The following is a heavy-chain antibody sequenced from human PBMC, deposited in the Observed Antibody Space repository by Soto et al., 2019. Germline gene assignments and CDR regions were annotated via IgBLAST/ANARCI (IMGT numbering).Heavy chain of an antibody. V-gene: IGHV1-18*01. Sequence: DSVKVSCKASGYIFSSFYINWVRQAPGQGLEWMGWTSGYSGNSRYAQKFQGRVTMTTDTSTNTGYMEMRSLTSDDTAVYYCARDIFGHVDAFDLWGQGTMVTVSS. CDR2: TSGYSGNS. CDR3: ARDIFGHVDAFDL. D-gene: IGHD3-3*02. J-gene: IGHJ3*01. CDR1: GYIFSSFY.